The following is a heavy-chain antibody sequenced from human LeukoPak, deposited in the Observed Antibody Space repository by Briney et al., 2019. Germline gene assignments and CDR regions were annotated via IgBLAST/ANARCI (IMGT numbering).Heavy chain of an antibody. Sequence: PGGSLRLSCAASGFTFSNYGLSWGRQAPGKGLEWVSSISSSSSYIYYADSVEGRFTISRDNAKNSLYLQMNSLRAEDTAVYYCARVNAGDDSSGYYEGKYAFDIWGQGTMVTVSS. J-gene: IGHJ3*02. CDR2: ISSSSSYI. CDR1: GFTFSNYG. D-gene: IGHD3-22*01. CDR3: ARVNAGDDSSGYYEGKYAFDI. V-gene: IGHV3-21*01.